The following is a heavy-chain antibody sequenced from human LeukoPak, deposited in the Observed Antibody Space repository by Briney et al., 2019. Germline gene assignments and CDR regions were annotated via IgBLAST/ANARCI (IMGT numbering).Heavy chain of an antibody. CDR1: GVSFSSYY. CDR3: ARQTYYYDSSGYYLYYFDY. Sequence: PSETLTLTCTASGVSFSSYYRSWIRQPPGKGLEWIAYIYYSGSTIYNASHKSRVTISVDTSKNQISLKLSSATAADTAVYYCARQTYYYDSSGYYLYYFDYWGQGTLVTVSS. V-gene: IGHV4-59*01. CDR2: IYYSGST. D-gene: IGHD3-22*01. J-gene: IGHJ4*02.